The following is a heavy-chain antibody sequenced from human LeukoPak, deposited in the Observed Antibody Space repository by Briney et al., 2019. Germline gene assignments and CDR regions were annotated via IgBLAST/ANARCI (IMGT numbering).Heavy chain of an antibody. D-gene: IGHD3-3*01. Sequence: SETLSLTCAVYGGSFSGYYWSWIRRPPGKGLEWIGEINHSGSTNYNPSLKSRVTISVDTSKNQFSLKLSSVTAADTAVYYCAREPAARITIFGVVSRDDAFDIWGQGTMVTVSS. J-gene: IGHJ3*02. V-gene: IGHV4-34*01. CDR3: AREPAARITIFGVVSRDDAFDI. CDR1: GGSFSGYY. CDR2: INHSGST.